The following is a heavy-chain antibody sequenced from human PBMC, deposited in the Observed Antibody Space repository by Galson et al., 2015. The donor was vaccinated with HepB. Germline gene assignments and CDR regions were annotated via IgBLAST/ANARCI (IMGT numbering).Heavy chain of an antibody. J-gene: IGHJ6*02. V-gene: IGHV3-33*08. CDR3: ARDPMTIFGVVIGGMDV. D-gene: IGHD3-3*01. Sequence: SLRLSCAASGFTFSSYGMYWVRQAPGKGLEWVSVIWYDGSNTYYADSVKGRFTISRDNSKNTLYLQMNSLRAEDTAVYYCARDPMTIFGVVIGGMDVWGQGTTVTVS. CDR1: GFTFSSYG. CDR2: IWYDGSNT.